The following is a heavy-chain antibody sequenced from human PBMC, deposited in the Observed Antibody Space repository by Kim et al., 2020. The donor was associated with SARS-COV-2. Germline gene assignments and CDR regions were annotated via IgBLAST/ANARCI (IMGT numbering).Heavy chain of an antibody. CDR1: GFTFSSYG. J-gene: IGHJ6*02. CDR2: IWYDGSNK. Sequence: GGSLRLSCAASGFTFSSYGMHWVRQAPGKGLEWVAVIWYDGSNKYYADSVKGRFTISRDNSKNTLYLQMNSLRAEDTAVYYCATNLRGVYYYYGMDVWGQGTTVTVSS. V-gene: IGHV3-33*01. D-gene: IGHD2-8*01. CDR3: ATNLRGVYYYYGMDV.